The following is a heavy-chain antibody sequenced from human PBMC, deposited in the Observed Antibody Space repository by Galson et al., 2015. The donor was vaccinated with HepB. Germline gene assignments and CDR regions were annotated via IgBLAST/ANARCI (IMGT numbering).Heavy chain of an antibody. J-gene: IGHJ4*03. V-gene: IGHV1-18*01. CDR2: ISAYNGNT. CDR1: GYTFTSYG. CDR3: ARGKDYNVWGGYYNPHGNPSLY. Sequence: SVKVSCKASGYTFTSYGISWVRQAPGQGLEWMGWISAYNGNTNYAQKLQGRVTMTTDTSTSTAYMELRSLRSDDTAVYYCARGKDYNVWGGYYNPHGNPSLYSGHGSLVAVAS. D-gene: IGHD3-3*01.